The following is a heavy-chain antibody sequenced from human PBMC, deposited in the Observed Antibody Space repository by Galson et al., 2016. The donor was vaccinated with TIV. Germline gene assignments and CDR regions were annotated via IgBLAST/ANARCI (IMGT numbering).Heavy chain of an antibody. V-gene: IGHV3-21*01. Sequence: SLRLSCAASGFTFSIYSMNWVRQAPGKGLEWVSSVSSRDGSIYHADSVKGRVTISRDNAKNSLYLQMNSLRDVDTAMYYCAYRGYDYGWWYFDLWGRGTLVTVSS. CDR2: VSSRDGSI. CDR3: AYRGYDYGWWYFDL. J-gene: IGHJ2*01. CDR1: GFTFSIYS. D-gene: IGHD5-18*01.